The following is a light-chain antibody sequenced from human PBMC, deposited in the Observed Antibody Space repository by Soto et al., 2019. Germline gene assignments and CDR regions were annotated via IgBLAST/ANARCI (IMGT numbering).Light chain of an antibody. CDR3: TSLTTSTTMI. Sequence: QSVLTQPASVSGSPGQSITISCTGTSSDIGAYNFVSWYQQHPGKAPKLMLYDVNIRPSGVSNRFSGSKSGNTASLTTSGLQAEDEADYYCTSLTTSTTMIFGGGTKVTVL. J-gene: IGLJ2*01. V-gene: IGLV2-14*03. CDR1: SSDIGAYNF. CDR2: DVN.